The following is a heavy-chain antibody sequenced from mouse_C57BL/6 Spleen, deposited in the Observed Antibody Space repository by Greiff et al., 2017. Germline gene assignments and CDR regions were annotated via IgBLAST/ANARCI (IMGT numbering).Heavy chain of an antibody. CDR2: ISSGGDYI. CDR3: TRGRGSSYWYFDV. D-gene: IGHD1-1*01. V-gene: IGHV5-9-1*02. CDR1: GFTFSSYA. J-gene: IGHJ1*03. Sequence: EVKLMESGEGLVKPGGSLKLSCAASGFTFSSYAMSWVRQTPEKRLEWVAYISSGGDYIYYADTVKGRFTISRDNARNTLYLQMSSLKSEDTAMYYCTRGRGSSYWYFDVWGTGTTVTVSS.